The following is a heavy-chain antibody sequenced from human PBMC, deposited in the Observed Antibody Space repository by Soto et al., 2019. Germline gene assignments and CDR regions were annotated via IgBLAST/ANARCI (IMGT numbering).Heavy chain of an antibody. J-gene: IGHJ3*02. CDR2: INAGNGNT. CDR3: ARLGIVLMVYAMSDAFDI. Sequence: ASVKVSCKASGYTFTSYAMHWVRQAPGQRREWMGWINAGNGNTKYSQKFQGRVTITRDTSASTAYMELSSLRSEDTAVYYCARLGIVLMVYAMSDAFDIWGQGXMVTV. D-gene: IGHD2-8*01. CDR1: GYTFTSYA. V-gene: IGHV1-3*01.